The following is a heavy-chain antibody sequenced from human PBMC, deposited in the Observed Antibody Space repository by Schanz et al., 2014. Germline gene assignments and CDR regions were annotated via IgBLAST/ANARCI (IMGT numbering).Heavy chain of an antibody. D-gene: IGHD5-12*01. CDR1: GFTFSSYA. CDR2: LSEGGGGT. CDR3: ARKVVATIGGYYDN. Sequence: EVHLLESGGGLVQPGGSLRLSCAASGFTFSSYAMSWVRQAPGKGLEWVSALSEGGGGTHYADSVRGRFTISRDNAENTLFLQMNSLRAEDTAVYYCARKVVATIGGYYDNWGQGTLVIVSS. J-gene: IGHJ4*02. V-gene: IGHV3-23*01.